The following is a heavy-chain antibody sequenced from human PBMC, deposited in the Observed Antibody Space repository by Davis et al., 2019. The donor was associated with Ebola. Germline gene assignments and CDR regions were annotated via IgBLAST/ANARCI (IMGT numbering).Heavy chain of an antibody. J-gene: IGHJ4*02. Sequence: SETLSLTCAVSGGSISSGGYSWSWIRQPPGKGLEWIGYIYHSGSTYYNPSLKSRVTISVDTSKNQFSLKLSSVTAADTAVYYFARQYQLERRRAPFDYWGQGTLVTVSS. V-gene: IGHV4-30-2*03. CDR3: ARQYQLERRRAPFDY. CDR2: IYHSGST. D-gene: IGHD1-1*01. CDR1: GGSISSGGYS.